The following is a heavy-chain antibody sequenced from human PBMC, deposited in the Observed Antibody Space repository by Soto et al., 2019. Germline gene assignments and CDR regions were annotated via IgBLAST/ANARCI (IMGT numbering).Heavy chain of an antibody. D-gene: IGHD2-2*01. V-gene: IGHV1-69*01. CDR1: GGTFSSYA. CDR3: ARASGHEDSSSYDGPDP. J-gene: IGHJ5*02. CDR2: IIPRFDEA. Sequence: QVQLMQSGAEVRKPGSAVKVSCKASGGTFSSYAVKWVRQTPGQGLEWMGEIIPRFDEARYAQTFQGTVTITADESTTAAYMQLIGLRAEDTAVYVCARASGHEDSSSYDGPDPWGQGTLATASS.